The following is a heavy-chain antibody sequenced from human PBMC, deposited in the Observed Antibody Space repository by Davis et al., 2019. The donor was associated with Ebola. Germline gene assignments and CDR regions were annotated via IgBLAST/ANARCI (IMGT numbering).Heavy chain of an antibody. Sequence: ASVKVSCKASGYTFRNSAISWVRQAPGQGLEWMGWISAYNGNTNYAQKLQGRVTMTTDTSTSTAYMELRSLRSDDTAVYYCAAGYCISTSCYGMDVWGQGTTVTVSS. CDR1: GYTFRNSA. CDR3: AAGYCISTSCYGMDV. CDR2: ISAYNGNT. D-gene: IGHD2-2*01. J-gene: IGHJ6*02. V-gene: IGHV1-18*01.